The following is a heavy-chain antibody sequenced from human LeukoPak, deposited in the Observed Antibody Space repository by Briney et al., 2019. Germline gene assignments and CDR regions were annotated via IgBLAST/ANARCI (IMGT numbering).Heavy chain of an antibody. CDR3: ARGPAYYVWGSYRSRPLDY. CDR2: INHSGST. J-gene: IGHJ4*02. CDR1: GGSFSGYY. D-gene: IGHD3-16*02. V-gene: IGHV4-34*01. Sequence: SETLSLTCAVYGGSFSGYYWSWIRQPPGKGLEWIGEINHSGSTNYNPSLESRVTISVDTSKNQFSLKLSSVTAADTAVYYCARGPAYYVWGSYRSRPLDYWGQGTPVTVSS.